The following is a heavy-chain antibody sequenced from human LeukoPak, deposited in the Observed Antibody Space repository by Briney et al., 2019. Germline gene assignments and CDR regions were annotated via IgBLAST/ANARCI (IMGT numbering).Heavy chain of an antibody. CDR2: IYTSGST. D-gene: IGHD3-10*01. Sequence: PSKTLSLTCTVSGGSISSGSYYWSWIRQPAGKGLEWIGRIYTSGSTNYNPSLKSRGTISVDTSKNQFSLKLSSVTAADTAVYYCARDGWRNIDAFDIWGQGTMVTVSS. V-gene: IGHV4-61*02. CDR3: ARDGWRNIDAFDI. J-gene: IGHJ3*02. CDR1: GGSISSGSYY.